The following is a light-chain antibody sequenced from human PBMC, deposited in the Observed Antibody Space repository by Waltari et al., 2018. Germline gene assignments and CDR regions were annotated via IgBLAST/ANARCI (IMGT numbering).Light chain of an antibody. CDR3: QQYGESPYT. J-gene: IGKJ2*01. Sequence: EIVLTQSPGTLSLSPGDRATLSCRASQSVRSNYLAWYQQKPGQAPGRLIYGASNRATGIPDRFSGSGSGTDFTLTITRLEPEDFVVYYCQQYGESPYTFGQGTNLEIK. CDR2: GAS. V-gene: IGKV3-20*01. CDR1: QSVRSNY.